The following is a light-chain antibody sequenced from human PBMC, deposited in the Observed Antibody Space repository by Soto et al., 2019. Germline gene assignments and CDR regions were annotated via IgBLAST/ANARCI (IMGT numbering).Light chain of an antibody. V-gene: IGLV2-8*01. CDR1: SSDVGAYKY. J-gene: IGLJ3*02. CDR3: TSYVGNDIWV. CDR2: EVT. Sequence: QSAPTQPPSASGSPGQSVTISCTGTSSDVGAYKYVSWYQQYPGKAPKLMIYEVTKRPSGVPDRFSGSKSGNTASLTVSGLQAEDEADYYCTSYVGNDIWVFGGGTKLTVL.